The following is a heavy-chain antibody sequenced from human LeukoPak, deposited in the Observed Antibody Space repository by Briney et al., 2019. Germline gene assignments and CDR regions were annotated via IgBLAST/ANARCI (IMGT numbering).Heavy chain of an antibody. V-gene: IGHV4-38-2*01. Sequence: SETLSLTCAVSGYSISSGYYWGWIRQPPGKGLEWIGNIYHSGSAYYNPSLKSRVTISVDTSKNEFSLKLRSVTAADTAVYYCARRGSGNYVDYGGRGTLVTVSS. CDR3: ARRGSGNYVDY. CDR1: GYSISSGYY. J-gene: IGHJ4*02. CDR2: IYHSGSA. D-gene: IGHD1-26*01.